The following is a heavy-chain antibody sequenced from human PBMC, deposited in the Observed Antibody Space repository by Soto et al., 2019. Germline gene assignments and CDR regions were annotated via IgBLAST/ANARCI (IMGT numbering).Heavy chain of an antibody. V-gene: IGHV3-21*01. Sequence: GGSLRLSCAASGFTFSSYSMNWVRQAPGKGLEWVSSVSSSSSYIYYADSVKGRFTISRDNAKNSLYLQMNSLRAEDTAVYYCARAIADQDAFDIWGQGTMVTVSS. CDR3: ARAIADQDAFDI. J-gene: IGHJ3*02. CDR2: VSSSSSYI. D-gene: IGHD6-13*01. CDR1: GFTFSSYS.